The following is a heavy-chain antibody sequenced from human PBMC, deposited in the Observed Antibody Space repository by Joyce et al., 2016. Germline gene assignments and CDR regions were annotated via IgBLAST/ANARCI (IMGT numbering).Heavy chain of an antibody. V-gene: IGHV3-23*01. D-gene: IGHD3-22*01. J-gene: IGHJ4*02. CDR2: IIESGGKT. CDR3: AKGGFGYLDY. CDR1: GFTFSTYG. Sequence: EVQLLESGGGLVQPGGSLRLSCAASGFTFSTYGMIWVRQAPGKGLEWVSSIIESGGKTYYVDSVKCRFTISRDTSRNSLYVQMKSLRAEDTAVYYCAKGGFGYLDYWGKGTLVTVSS.